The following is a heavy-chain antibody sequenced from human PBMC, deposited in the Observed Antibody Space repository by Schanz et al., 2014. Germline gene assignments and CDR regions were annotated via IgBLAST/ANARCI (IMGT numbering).Heavy chain of an antibody. D-gene: IGHD3-9*01. J-gene: IGHJ4*02. Sequence: QVQLVESGGGVVQPGRSLRLSCAAYGFTLSSYAMHWVRQAPGKGLEWVAVISYDGSNKYYADSVKGRFTISRDNSKNALCLQMNSLRAEDTAVCYCAKQIHYDILTVTRNWGQGTLVTVSS. CDR3: AKQIHYDILTVTRN. CDR1: GFTLSSYA. CDR2: ISYDGSNK. V-gene: IGHV3-30-3*01.